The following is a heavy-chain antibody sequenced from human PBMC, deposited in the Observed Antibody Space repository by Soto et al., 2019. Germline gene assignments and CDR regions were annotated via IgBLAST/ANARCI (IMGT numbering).Heavy chain of an antibody. Sequence: VQLLESGGGLVQPGGSLRLSCEASGFTFSNYAMTWVRQAPGKGLEWVSTVAYNGDPYSPDSVRGRFTISRDNSRNTVTLQMTSLRAEDTAVYYCARLNRQTGYWGQGTLVTVSS. CDR3: ARLNRQTGY. D-gene: IGHD3-9*01. J-gene: IGHJ4*02. V-gene: IGHV3-23*01. CDR1: GFTFSNYA. CDR2: VAYNGDP.